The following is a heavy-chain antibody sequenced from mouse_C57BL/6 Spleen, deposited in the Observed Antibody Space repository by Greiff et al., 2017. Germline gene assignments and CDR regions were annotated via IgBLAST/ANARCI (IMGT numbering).Heavy chain of an antibody. V-gene: IGHV1-26*01. CDR1: GYTFTDYY. CDR3: ARRLLPGHYYAMDY. Sequence: EVQLQQSGPELVKPGASVKISCKASGYTFTDYYMNWVKQSHGKSLEWIGDINPNNGGTSYNQKFKGKATLTVDKSSSTAYMELRSLTSEASAVYYCARRLLPGHYYAMDYWGQGTSVTVSS. J-gene: IGHJ4*01. CDR2: INPNNGGT. D-gene: IGHD1-2*01.